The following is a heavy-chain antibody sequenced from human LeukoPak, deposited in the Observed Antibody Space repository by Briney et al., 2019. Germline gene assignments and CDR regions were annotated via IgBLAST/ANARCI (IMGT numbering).Heavy chain of an antibody. V-gene: IGHV4-61*02. D-gene: IGHD3-3*01. J-gene: IGHJ4*02. CDR1: GGSISSGSYY. CDR2: IYTSGST. CDR3: ARDGLRGLWSGNFDY. Sequence: SETLSLTCTVSGGSISSGSYYWSWIRQPAGKGLEWIGRIYTSGSTNYNPSLKSRVTISVDMSKNQFSLKLSSVTAADTAVYYCARDGLRGLWSGNFDYWGQGTLVTVSS.